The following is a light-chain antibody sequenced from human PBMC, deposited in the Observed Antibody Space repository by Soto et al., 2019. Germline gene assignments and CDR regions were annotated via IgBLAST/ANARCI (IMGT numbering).Light chain of an antibody. Sequence: EIVLTQSPATLSLSPGERATLSCRASQSVSSYLAWYQQKPGQAPSLLIYDASNRATGIPARLSGSGSGTDFPLTISSLEPEDFAVYYCQQRSNWLTFGGGTKVEIK. CDR1: QSVSSY. CDR2: DAS. V-gene: IGKV3-11*01. CDR3: QQRSNWLT. J-gene: IGKJ4*01.